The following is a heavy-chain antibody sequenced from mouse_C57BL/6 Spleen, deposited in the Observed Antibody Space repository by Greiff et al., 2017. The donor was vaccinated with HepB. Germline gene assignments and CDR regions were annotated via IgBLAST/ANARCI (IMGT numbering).Heavy chain of an antibody. Sequence: EVQLQQSGPELVKPGASVKISCKASGYTFTDYYMNWVKQSHGKSLEWIGDINPNNGGTSYNQKFKGKATLTVDKSSSTAYMELRSLTSEESAVYYCAAMGMTYFDYWGQGTPLTVSS. CDR2: INPNNGGT. D-gene: IGHD2-2*01. J-gene: IGHJ2*01. CDR1: GYTFTDYY. CDR3: AAMGMTYFDY. V-gene: IGHV1-26*01.